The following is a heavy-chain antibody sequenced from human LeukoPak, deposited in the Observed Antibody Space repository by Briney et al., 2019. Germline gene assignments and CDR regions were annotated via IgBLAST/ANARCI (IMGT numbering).Heavy chain of an antibody. J-gene: IGHJ4*02. CDR3: GRGGYNWNYDY. CDR2: IIPIFCTA. Sequence: SVKVSCKASGGTFSSYAISWVRQAPGQGLEWMGRIIPIFCTANYAQKFQGRVTITTDETTRQDYMELSRLRSQDTAVYYCGRGGYNWNYDYWGQGTLVTVSS. V-gene: IGHV1-69*05. D-gene: IGHD1-7*01. CDR1: GGTFSSYA.